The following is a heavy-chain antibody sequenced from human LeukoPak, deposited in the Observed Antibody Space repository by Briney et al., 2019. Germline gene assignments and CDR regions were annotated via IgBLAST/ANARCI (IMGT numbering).Heavy chain of an antibody. CDR2: ITGSGHTT. D-gene: IGHD3-22*01. CDR1: GFIFSTYA. Sequence: GGSLRLSCAASGFIFSTYAMSWVRQAPGKGLEWVSTITGSGHTTYYADSVKGRFTISRDNSKNTLYLQMNSLRAEDTAVYSCAKHSGDVSDYWNWFDPWGQGTLVTVSS. CDR3: AKHSGDVSDYWNWFDP. J-gene: IGHJ5*02. V-gene: IGHV3-23*01.